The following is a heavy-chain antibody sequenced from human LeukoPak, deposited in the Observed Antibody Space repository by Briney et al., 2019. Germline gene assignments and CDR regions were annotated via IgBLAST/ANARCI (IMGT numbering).Heavy chain of an antibody. V-gene: IGHV4-4*07. CDR3: ARGFTLFDP. J-gene: IGHJ5*02. CDR2: IYTSDNT. CDR1: GGSISSYY. Sequence: PSETLSLTCTVSGGSISSYYWTWIRQPAGKGLEWVGRIYTSDNTNYNPSLESRVTMSVDTSKNQFSLKLSSVTAADTAVYYCARGFTLFDPWGQGTLVTVSS. D-gene: IGHD2/OR15-2a*01.